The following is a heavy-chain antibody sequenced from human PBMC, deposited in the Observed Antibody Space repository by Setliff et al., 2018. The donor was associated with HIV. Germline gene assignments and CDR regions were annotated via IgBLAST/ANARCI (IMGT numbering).Heavy chain of an antibody. CDR3: AKVFFFGVDAFDI. D-gene: IGHD3-10*01. J-gene: IGHJ3*02. V-gene: IGHV5-51*01. CDR1: GYSFTRYW. CDR2: IFPGDSDT. Sequence: GESLKISCQGSGYSFTRYWIGWVRQMPGKGLEWMGIIFPGDSDTRFSPSFQGQVSLSVDNSKNTLYLQMSSLRDEDTAVYYCAKVFFFGVDAFDIWGQGTMVTVSS.